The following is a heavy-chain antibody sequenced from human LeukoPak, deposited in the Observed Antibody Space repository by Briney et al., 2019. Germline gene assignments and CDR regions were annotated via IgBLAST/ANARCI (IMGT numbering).Heavy chain of an antibody. V-gene: IGHV4-39*07. D-gene: IGHD5-12*01. CDR2: IYYSGST. CDR3: ARAGYSGSDFSV. CDR1: GGSISSSSYY. Sequence: SETLSLTCTVSGGSISSSSYYWGWIRQPPGKGLEWIGSIYYSGSTYYNPSLKSRVTISVDTSKNQFSLKLSSVTATDTAVYYCARAGYSGSDFSVWGKGSTVTVSS. J-gene: IGHJ6*04.